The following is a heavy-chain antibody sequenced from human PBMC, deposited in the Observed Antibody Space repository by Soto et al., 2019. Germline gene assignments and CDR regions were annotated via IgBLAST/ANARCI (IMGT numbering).Heavy chain of an antibody. J-gene: IGHJ4*02. Sequence: PSETLSLTCTVSGGSISSYYWSWIRQPPGKGLEWIGYIYYSGSTNYNPSLKSRVTISVDTSKNQFSLKLSSVTAADTAVYYCARHSIGYSGYDYWGQGTLVTVSS. CDR2: IYYSGST. D-gene: IGHD5-12*01. CDR3: ARHSIGYSGYDY. V-gene: IGHV4-59*08. CDR1: GGSISSYY.